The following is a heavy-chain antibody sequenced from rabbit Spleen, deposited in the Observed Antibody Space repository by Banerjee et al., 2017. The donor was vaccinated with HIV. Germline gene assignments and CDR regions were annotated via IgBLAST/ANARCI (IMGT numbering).Heavy chain of an antibody. CDR3: ARLPNSRGWGFNL. D-gene: IGHD4-1*01. V-gene: IGHV1S45*01. J-gene: IGHJ4*01. CDR1: GFDFSSGY. CDR2: IYNGDGST. Sequence: QEQLEESGGDLVKPGASLTLTCTASGFDFSSGYMCWVRQAPGKGLEWFACIYNGDGSTYYASWAKGRFTISKTSSTTVTLQMTSLTAADTATYFCARLPNSRGWGFNLWGPGTLVTVS.